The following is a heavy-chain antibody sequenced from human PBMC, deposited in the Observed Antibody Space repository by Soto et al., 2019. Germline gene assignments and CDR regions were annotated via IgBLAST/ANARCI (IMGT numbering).Heavy chain of an antibody. CDR3: AREVGAEAYFEY. Sequence: SVKISCKASGGTFSSYAISWVRQAPGQGLEWMGGIIPIFGTANYAQKFQGRVTITADESTSTAYMELSSLRSEDTAVYYCAREVGAEAYFEYWGQGTLVTVSS. CDR2: IIPIFGTA. V-gene: IGHV1-69*13. CDR1: GGTFSSYA. J-gene: IGHJ4*02.